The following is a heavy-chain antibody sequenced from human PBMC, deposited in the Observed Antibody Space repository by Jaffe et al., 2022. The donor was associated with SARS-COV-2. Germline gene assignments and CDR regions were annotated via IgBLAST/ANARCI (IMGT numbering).Heavy chain of an antibody. CDR2: ISWSGSLI. D-gene: IGHD3-16*01. Sequence: DVELVESGGGLVQPSRSLRLSCAASGFTFKDYAMHWVRQAPGKGLEWVSGISWSGSLIAYADSVKGRFTISRDNAKNSLYLEMNSLRVEDTALYYCAKDPGLRLGTLFYMDVWGKGTTVTVSS. CDR3: AKDPGLRLGTLFYMDV. J-gene: IGHJ6*03. CDR1: GFTFKDYA. V-gene: IGHV3-9*01.